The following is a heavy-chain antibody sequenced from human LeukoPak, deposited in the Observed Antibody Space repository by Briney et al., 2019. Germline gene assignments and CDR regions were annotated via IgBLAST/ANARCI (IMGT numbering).Heavy chain of an antibody. J-gene: IGHJ6*03. D-gene: IGHD6-6*01. CDR3: ARDFSSSSTVYYYYYMDV. CDR1: GGSISSSSYY. V-gene: IGHV4-39*07. CDR2: IPYSGTT. Sequence: SETLSLTCTVSGGSISSSSYYWGWVRQPPGKGLEWIGTIPYSGTTCYSPSLKSRVTISLDTSKNQFSLKLSSVTAADTAIYYCARDFSSSSTVYYYYYMDVWGKGTTVTVSS.